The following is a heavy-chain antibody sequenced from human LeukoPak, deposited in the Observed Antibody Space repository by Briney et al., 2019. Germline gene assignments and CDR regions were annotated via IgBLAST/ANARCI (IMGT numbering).Heavy chain of an antibody. Sequence: ASVKVTCKASGYTFTSYYMHWVRRAPGQGLEWMGIINPSGGSTSYAQKFQGRVTMTRDTSTSTVYMELSSLRSEDTAVYYCASYSAAGFDYWGQGTLVTVSS. CDR3: ASYSAAGFDY. V-gene: IGHV1-46*01. J-gene: IGHJ4*02. CDR2: INPSGGST. D-gene: IGHD6-13*01. CDR1: GYTFTSYY.